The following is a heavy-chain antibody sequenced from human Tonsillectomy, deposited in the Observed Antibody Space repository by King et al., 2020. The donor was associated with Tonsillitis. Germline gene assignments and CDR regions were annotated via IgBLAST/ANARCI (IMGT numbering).Heavy chain of an antibody. V-gene: IGHV3-49*03. CDR3: TREQTDYYGLGWNYFDD. CDR2: IRSKAYGGTT. D-gene: IGHD3-10*01. Sequence: MNCFRQAPGKELEWVGLIRSKAYGGTTEYAASEKVRLTISRDDSTSIAYLQMNSLKTEDTAVYYCTREQTDYYGLGWNYFDDWGQGTLVTVSS. J-gene: IGHJ4*02.